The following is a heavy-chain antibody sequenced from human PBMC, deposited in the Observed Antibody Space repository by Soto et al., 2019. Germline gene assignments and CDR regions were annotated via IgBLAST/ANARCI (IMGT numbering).Heavy chain of an antibody. CDR2: IYPGDSDT. CDR3: ARIRYYYDSTPGNYYYGMDV. J-gene: IGHJ6*02. Sequence: PGESLKISCKGSGYSFTSYWIGWVRQMPGKGLEWMGIIYPGDSDTRYSPSFQGQVTISADKSISTAYLQWSSLKASDTAMYYCARIRYYYDSTPGNYYYGMDVWGQGTTVTVS. V-gene: IGHV5-51*01. CDR1: GYSFTSYW. D-gene: IGHD3-22*01.